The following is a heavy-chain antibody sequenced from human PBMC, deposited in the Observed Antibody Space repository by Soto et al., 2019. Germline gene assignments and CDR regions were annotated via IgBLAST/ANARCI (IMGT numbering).Heavy chain of an antibody. CDR3: GRDLSSVRGA. Sequence: QVQMVQSGAEVKKPGSSARVSCKVSGGTFSRHSISWVRQAPGQGLEWMGGIIPIFDATQYAQKFQGRLTITADESTTTFHMDLGGLRPEDTAIYYCGRDLSSVRGAWGQGTLVTVS. D-gene: IGHD1-26*01. V-gene: IGHV1-69*01. CDR1: GGTFSRHS. J-gene: IGHJ4*02. CDR2: IIPIFDAT.